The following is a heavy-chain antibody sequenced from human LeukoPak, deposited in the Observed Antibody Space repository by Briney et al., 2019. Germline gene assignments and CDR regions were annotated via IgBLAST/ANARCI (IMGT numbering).Heavy chain of an antibody. CDR1: GYSFTSYW. CDR3: ARLQDVVVPAAGIDY. D-gene: IGHD2-2*01. J-gene: IGHJ4*02. Sequence: GESLKISWKGSGYSFTSYWIGWVRQMPGKGLEWMGIIYPGDSDTRYSPSFQGQVTISADKSISTAYLQWSSLKASDTAMYYCARLQDVVVPAAGIDYWGQGTLVTVSS. V-gene: IGHV5-51*01. CDR2: IYPGDSDT.